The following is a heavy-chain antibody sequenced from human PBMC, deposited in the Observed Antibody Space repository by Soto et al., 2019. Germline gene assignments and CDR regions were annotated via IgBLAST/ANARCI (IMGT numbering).Heavy chain of an antibody. CDR2: IYYSGST. V-gene: IGHV4-59*08. Sequence: SETLSLTCTVSGGSISSYYWSWIRQPPGKGLEWIGYIYYSGSTNYNPSLKSRVTISVDTSKNQFSLKLSSVTAADTAVYYCARHASHDYGDFTLYYYYYMDVWGKGTTVIVSS. CDR1: GGSISSYY. J-gene: IGHJ6*03. D-gene: IGHD4-17*01. CDR3: ARHASHDYGDFTLYYYYYMDV.